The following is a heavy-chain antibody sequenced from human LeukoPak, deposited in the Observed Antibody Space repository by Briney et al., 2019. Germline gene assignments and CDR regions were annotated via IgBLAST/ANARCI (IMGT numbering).Heavy chain of an antibody. D-gene: IGHD2-15*01. CDR1: GFTFSSYG. J-gene: IGHJ4*02. V-gene: IGHV3-33*01. Sequence: GGSLRLSCAASGFTFSSYGMHWVRQAPGKGLEWVALIWYDGDNKYYADSVKGRFTISRDNSKNTLYLQLNSLRAEDTAVYYCARQHCSGGDCYFFDWGQGTLVTVSS. CDR3: ARQHCSGGDCYFFD. CDR2: IWYDGDNK.